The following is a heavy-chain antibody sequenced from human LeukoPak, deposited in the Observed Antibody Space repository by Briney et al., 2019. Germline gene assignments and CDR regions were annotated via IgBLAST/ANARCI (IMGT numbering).Heavy chain of an antibody. CDR3: ATEYYYDSSGYYPRNMGY. CDR1: GFTFSSYA. V-gene: IGHV3-23*01. D-gene: IGHD3-22*01. Sequence: GGSLRLYCAASGFTFSSYAMTWVRPAPGKGLGWVSGISGSGVSTYYADSVKGRFTISRDNSKNTLYLQMNSLRAEDTAVYYCATEYYYDSSGYYPRNMGYWGQGTLVTVSS. CDR2: ISGSGVST. J-gene: IGHJ4*02.